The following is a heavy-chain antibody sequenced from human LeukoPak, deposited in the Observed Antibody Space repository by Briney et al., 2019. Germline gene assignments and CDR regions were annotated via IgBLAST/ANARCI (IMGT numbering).Heavy chain of an antibody. CDR1: GGSISSSSYY. D-gene: IGHD6-13*01. V-gene: IGHV4-39*01. CDR3: ARHGLIAAVGNFDY. Sequence: SETLSLTCTVSGGSISSSSYYWGWIRQPPGKGLEWIGSIYYSGSTYYNPSLKSRVTISVDTSKNQFSLKLSSVTAADTAGYYCARHGLIAAVGNFDYWGQGTLVTVSS. J-gene: IGHJ4*02. CDR2: IYYSGST.